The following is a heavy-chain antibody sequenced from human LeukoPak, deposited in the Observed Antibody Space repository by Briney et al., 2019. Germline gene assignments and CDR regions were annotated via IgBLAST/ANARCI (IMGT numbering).Heavy chain of an antibody. D-gene: IGHD4-23*01. J-gene: IGHJ3*01. V-gene: IGHV1-58*02. CDR1: GFTFSNSA. CDR3: AAEIYGGNTDCCTFDF. CDR2: IGVAGGNT. Sequence: SVKVSCKASGFTFSNSAIQWMRQARGQGLEWIGWIGVAGGNTNYAQTLQGRITITRDMSTSTAYMELTSLRSDDTAVYYCAAEIYGGNTDCCTFDFWGPGTPVTVSS.